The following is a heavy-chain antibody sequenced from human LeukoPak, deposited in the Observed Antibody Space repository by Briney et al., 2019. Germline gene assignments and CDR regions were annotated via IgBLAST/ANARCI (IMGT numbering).Heavy chain of an antibody. CDR1: GGTFSNYG. Sequence: GASVKVSCKASGGTFSNYGISWVRQAPGQGLECMGGIIPIFGKANYAQKFQGRVTITADESTSTAYMELSSLRSEDTAVYYCARSRRVRYCSNISCYAGFFEYWGQGTLVTVSS. CDR3: ARSRRVRYCSNISCYAGFFEY. CDR2: IIPIFGKA. D-gene: IGHD2-2*01. J-gene: IGHJ4*02. V-gene: IGHV1-69*13.